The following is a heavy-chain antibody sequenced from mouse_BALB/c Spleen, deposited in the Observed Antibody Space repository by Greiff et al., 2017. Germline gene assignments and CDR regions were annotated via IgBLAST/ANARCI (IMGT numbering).Heavy chain of an antibody. D-gene: IGHD1-1*01. CDR1: GFTFSSYA. Sequence: EVKVVESGGGLVKPGGSLKLSCAASGFTFSSYAMSWVRQTPEKRLEWVATISSGGSYTYYPDSVKGRFTISRDNAKNTLYLQMSSLRSEDTAMYYCARHEDYYGSSYEYFDVWGAGTTVTVSS. V-gene: IGHV5-9-3*01. CDR2: ISSGGSYT. J-gene: IGHJ1*01. CDR3: ARHEDYYGSSYEYFDV.